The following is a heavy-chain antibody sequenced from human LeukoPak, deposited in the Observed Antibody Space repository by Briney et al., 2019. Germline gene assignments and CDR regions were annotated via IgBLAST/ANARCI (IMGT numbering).Heavy chain of an antibody. Sequence: GGSLRLSCAASGFTFSNAWMSWVRQAPGKGLEWVGRIKSKTDGGTTDYAAPVKGRFTISRDDSKNTLYLQMNSLKTEDTAVYYCTTGHDSSGYYRTSQFDYWGQGTLVTVSS. V-gene: IGHV3-15*01. CDR3: TTGHDSSGYYRTSQFDY. D-gene: IGHD3-22*01. CDR2: IKSKTDGGTT. J-gene: IGHJ4*02. CDR1: GFTFSNAW.